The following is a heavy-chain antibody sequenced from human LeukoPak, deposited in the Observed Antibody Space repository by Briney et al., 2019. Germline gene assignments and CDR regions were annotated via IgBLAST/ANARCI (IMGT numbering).Heavy chain of an antibody. J-gene: IGHJ6*02. Sequence: SETLSLTCAVYGGSFSVYYWSWIRQPPGKGLEWIGEINHSGSTNYNPSLKSRVTISVDTSKNQFSLKLSSVTAADTAVYYCARFDIVVVPAAGDYGMDVWGQGTTVTVSS. CDR2: INHSGST. D-gene: IGHD2-2*01. CDR1: GGSFSVYY. V-gene: IGHV4-34*01. CDR3: ARFDIVVVPAAGDYGMDV.